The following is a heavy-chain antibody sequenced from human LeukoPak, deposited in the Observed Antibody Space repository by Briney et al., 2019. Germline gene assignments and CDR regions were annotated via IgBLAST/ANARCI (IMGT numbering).Heavy chain of an antibody. D-gene: IGHD2-15*01. J-gene: IGHJ4*02. CDR3: AKDSCSGGSCYGY. CDR2: IDSGATNT. CDR1: GFTFSNCD. V-gene: IGHV3-23*01. Sequence: PGGSLRFSCAVSGFTFSNCDMNWVRQAPGKGLEWVSAIDSGATNTYYADFVKGRFTISRDNSRNTLYLQMNSLRAEDTAVYYCAKDSCSGGSCYGYWGQGTLVTVSS.